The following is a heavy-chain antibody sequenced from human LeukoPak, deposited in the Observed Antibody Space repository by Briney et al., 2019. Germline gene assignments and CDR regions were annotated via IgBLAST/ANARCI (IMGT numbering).Heavy chain of an antibody. CDR1: GFTFSSSG. CDR2: IRSDGTNK. D-gene: IGHD3-10*01. Sequence: GGSLRLSCAASGFTFSSSGMNWVRQSPGKGLEWVAFIRSDGTNKYYADSVKGRFTISRDNSKNTLYLQMNSLRAEDTAVYYCAKDQQRISGSRTGEIDYWGQGTLVTVSS. J-gene: IGHJ4*02. CDR3: AKDQQRISGSRTGEIDY. V-gene: IGHV3-30*02.